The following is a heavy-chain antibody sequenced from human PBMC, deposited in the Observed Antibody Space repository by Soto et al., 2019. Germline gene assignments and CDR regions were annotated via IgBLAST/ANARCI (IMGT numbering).Heavy chain of an antibody. D-gene: IGHD3-3*01. CDR2: ISYDGSNK. J-gene: IGHJ4*02. CDR1: GFTFSSYA. Sequence: GGSLRLSCAASGFTFSSYAMHWVRQAPGKGLEWVAVISYDGSNKYYADSVKGRFTISRDNSKNTLYLQMNSLRAEDTAVYYCARDIRFLEWWIISDYYFDYWGQGTLVTVSS. V-gene: IGHV3-30-3*01. CDR3: ARDIRFLEWWIISDYYFDY.